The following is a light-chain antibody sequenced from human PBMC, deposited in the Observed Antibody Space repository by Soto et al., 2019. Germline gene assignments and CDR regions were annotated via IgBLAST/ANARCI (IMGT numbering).Light chain of an antibody. Sequence: EMVLTQSPGTLSLSPGDRATLSCRASQSVSSNYLAWYQHKPGQAPRLLIYAASSRATGIPDRFSGSGSGTDFTLTISRLEPEDFAVYYCQQYDTSPPHTFGGGTRVEIK. CDR1: QSVSSNY. CDR3: QQYDTSPPHT. V-gene: IGKV3-20*01. CDR2: AAS. J-gene: IGKJ4*01.